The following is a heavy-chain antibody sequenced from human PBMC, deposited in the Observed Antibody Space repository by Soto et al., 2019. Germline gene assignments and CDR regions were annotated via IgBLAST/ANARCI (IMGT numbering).Heavy chain of an antibody. CDR2: ISYNGNNK. CDR1: GFSISTYA. D-gene: IGHD1-26*01. Sequence: QVQLVESGGGVVQPGRSLRLSCAASGFSISTYALHWVRQAPGKVPEWGAIISYNGNNKHDADSVNGRFTISRYNSKNTVDLQLISLSVEDTAMYDCARLSFPYGGSPVDRWSDALDIWGQGTMITVSS. J-gene: IGHJ3*02. V-gene: IGHV3-30*04. CDR3: ARLSFPYGGSPVDRWSDALDI.